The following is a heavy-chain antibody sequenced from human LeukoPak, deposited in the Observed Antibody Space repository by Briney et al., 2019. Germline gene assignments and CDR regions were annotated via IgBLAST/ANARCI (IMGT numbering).Heavy chain of an antibody. CDR2: ILPPQEIE. CDR3: ARDRTVTTKIQMCY. V-gene: IGHV1-69*04. CDR1: GDTFNNYA. Sequence: GASVKVSCKTSGDTFNNYAVTWVRQAPGRGLEWMGKILPPQEIEDYAQKFQDRVTMTADRSTNTVYMELSSLTSEDTATYYCARDRTVTTKIQMCYWGQGTLVTVSS. D-gene: IGHD4-17*01. J-gene: IGHJ4*02.